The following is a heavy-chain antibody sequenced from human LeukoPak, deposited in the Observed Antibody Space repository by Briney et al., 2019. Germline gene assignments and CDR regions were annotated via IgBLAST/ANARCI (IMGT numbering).Heavy chain of an antibody. CDR1: GYTFTSYY. CDR2: INPSGGST. CDR3: ARADLASYYDSSGYWEPYYFDY. J-gene: IGHJ4*02. D-gene: IGHD3-22*01. Sequence: ASVKVSCKASGYTFTSYYMHWVRQAHGQGLEWVGIINPSGGSTSYAQKFQGRVTMTRDMSTSTVYMELSRLRSDDTAVYYCARADLASYYDSSGYWEPYYFDYWGQGTLVTVSS. V-gene: IGHV1-46*01.